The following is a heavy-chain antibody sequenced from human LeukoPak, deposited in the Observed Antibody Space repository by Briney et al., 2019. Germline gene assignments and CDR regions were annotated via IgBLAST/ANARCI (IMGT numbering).Heavy chain of an antibody. CDR1: GFAFSSYH. CDR2: VTASRDNI. CDR3: ANLQRGNYKANF. Sequence: GGSLRLSCVGSGFAFSSYHLSWVRQIPGKGLEWLSVVTASRDNIYYADSVRGRFTISRDNSKGTLYLQMNGLRAEDSALYYCANLQRGNYKANFWGQGTLVTVSS. V-gene: IGHV3-23*01. D-gene: IGHD3-10*01. J-gene: IGHJ4*02.